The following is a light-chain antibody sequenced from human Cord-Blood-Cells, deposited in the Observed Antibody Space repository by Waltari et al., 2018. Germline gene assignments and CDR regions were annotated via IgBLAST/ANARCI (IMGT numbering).Light chain of an antibody. CDR1: QGISSY. CDR3: QQYYSTPRFT. J-gene: IGKJ3*01. V-gene: IGKV1D-43*01. CDR2: YAS. Sequence: AIRMTQSPFSLSASVGDRVTITCWASQGISSYLAWYQQKPAKAPKLFIYYASSLQSGVSSRFSGSGAGTNYSPTISSLQHEDFATYYCQQYYSTPRFTFGPGTKVDIK.